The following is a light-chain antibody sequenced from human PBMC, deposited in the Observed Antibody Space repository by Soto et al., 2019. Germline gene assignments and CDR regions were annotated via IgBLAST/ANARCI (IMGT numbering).Light chain of an antibody. CDR1: QNIDTY. V-gene: IGKV1-39*01. Sequence: DIQMTQSPSSLSASVGDRVTMTCRASQNIDTYVNWYQQKPGKAPKLLVYAASTLQRGVPSRFSGSQSGTDFSLTITSLQPEDFAIYFCQQSYTTLFTFGQGTRLAIK. CDR3: QQSYTTLFT. CDR2: AAS. J-gene: IGKJ5*01.